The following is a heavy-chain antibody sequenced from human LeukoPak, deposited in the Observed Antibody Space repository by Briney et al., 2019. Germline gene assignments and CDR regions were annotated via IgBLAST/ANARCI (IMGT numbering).Heavy chain of an antibody. CDR3: ARSARGYFLDV. Sequence: PSETLSLTCTVSGGSISSYYWSWIRQPPGKGLEWIGYIYYSGSTNYNPSLQSRVTISVDTSKNQFSLKLSSVTAADTAVYYCARSARGYFLDVWGQGTTVTVSS. D-gene: IGHD5-18*01. V-gene: IGHV4-59*01. J-gene: IGHJ6*02. CDR2: IYYSGST. CDR1: GGSISSYY.